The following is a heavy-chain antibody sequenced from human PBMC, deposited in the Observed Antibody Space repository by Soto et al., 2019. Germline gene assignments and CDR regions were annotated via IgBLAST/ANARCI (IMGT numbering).Heavy chain of an antibody. CDR3: ARIEATTITMVRGVIITLGAFDI. J-gene: IGHJ3*02. CDR1: GYTFTSYG. CDR2: MNPNSGNT. V-gene: IGHV1-8*02. Sequence: ASVKVSCKDSGYTFTSYGISWVRQATGQGLEWMGWMNPNSGNTGYAQKFQGRVTMTRNTSISTAYMELSSLRSEDTAVYYCARIEATTITMVRGVIITLGAFDIWGQGTMVTVSS. D-gene: IGHD3-10*01.